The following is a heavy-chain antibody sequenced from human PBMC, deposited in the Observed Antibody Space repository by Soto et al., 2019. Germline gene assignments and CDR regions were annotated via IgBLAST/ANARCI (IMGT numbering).Heavy chain of an antibody. CDR3: ASSVTTGVDY. D-gene: IGHD4-17*01. CDR1: GGTFSSYA. V-gene: IGHV1-69*12. J-gene: IGHJ4*02. CDR2: IFPILGTA. Sequence: QVQLVQSGAEVKKPGSSVKVSCKASGGTFSSYAISWVRQAPEQGLEWMEGIFPILGTANYAQKFQGRVTITADESTSTAYMELSSLRAEDTAVYYCASSVTTGVDYWGQGTLVTVSS.